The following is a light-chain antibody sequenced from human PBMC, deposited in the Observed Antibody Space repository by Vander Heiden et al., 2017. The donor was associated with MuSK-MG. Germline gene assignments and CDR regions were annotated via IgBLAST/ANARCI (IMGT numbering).Light chain of an antibody. CDR3: AAWDDSLSGVV. J-gene: IGLJ2*01. Sequence: QSVLTQPPSASGTPGQGVTISCSGGSSNIGSNSVHWYHHLPGSAPTLLIDRDNQRTSAVPARFSASKSGTSASLAISGLQSDDEGDYFCAAWDDSLSGVVFGGGTRLTV. CDR1: SSNIGSNS. CDR2: RDN. V-gene: IGLV1-44*01.